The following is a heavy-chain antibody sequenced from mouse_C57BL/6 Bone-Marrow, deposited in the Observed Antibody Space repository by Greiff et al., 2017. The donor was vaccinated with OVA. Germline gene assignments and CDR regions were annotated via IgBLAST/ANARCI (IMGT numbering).Heavy chain of an antibody. CDR2: INPSSGYT. CDR1: GYTFTSYT. D-gene: IGHD1-1*01. V-gene: IGHV1-4*01. J-gene: IGHJ3*01. Sequence: QVQLKESGAELARPGASVKMSCKASGYTFTSYTMHWVKQRPGQGLEWIGYINPSSGYTKYNQKFKDKATLTADKSSSTAYMQLSSLTSEDSAVYYCARWGAYYGFAYWGQGTLVTVSA. CDR3: ARWGAYYGFAY.